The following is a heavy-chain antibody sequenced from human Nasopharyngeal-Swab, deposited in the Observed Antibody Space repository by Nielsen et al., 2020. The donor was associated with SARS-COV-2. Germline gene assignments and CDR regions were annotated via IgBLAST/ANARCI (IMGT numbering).Heavy chain of an antibody. Sequence: SGPTLVKPTATLTLTCSFSGFSLRPSGVAVGWFRQTPGKAPEWIALLYWNDDRRYAPSLSTRLTINGYTSTNQVVLTMTDMDPVDTATYSCAHMSSLHSTGYFAPWGQGILVTVSS. CDR1: GFSLRPSGVA. V-gene: IGHV2-5*01. CDR2: LYWNDDR. CDR3: AHMSSLHSTGYFAP. D-gene: IGHD5-18*01. J-gene: IGHJ5*02.